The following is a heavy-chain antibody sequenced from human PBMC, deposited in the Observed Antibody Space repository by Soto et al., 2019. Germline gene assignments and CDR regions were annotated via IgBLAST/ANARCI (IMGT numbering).Heavy chain of an antibody. J-gene: IGHJ5*02. CDR2: ISAYNGNT. CDR1: GYTFTSYG. D-gene: IGHD4-4*01. CDR3: AMGHDNSKVRS. Sequence: ASVKVSCKASGYTFTSYGISWVRQAPGQGLEWMGWISAYNGNTNYAQKLQGRVTISVDTSKNQFSLNLGSVTVADTAVYYCAMGHDNSKVRSWGQGTLVTVSS. V-gene: IGHV1-18*01.